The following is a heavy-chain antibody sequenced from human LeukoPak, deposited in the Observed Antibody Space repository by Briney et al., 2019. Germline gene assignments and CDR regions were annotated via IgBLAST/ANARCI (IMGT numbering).Heavy chain of an antibody. D-gene: IGHD5-18*01. CDR2: ISSSGST. Sequence: PSGTLSLTCTVSGGSISSGGYFWSWIRQHPGKGLEWIGSISSSGSTLYSPSLKSRVTLSADTSKNQLSLRLSSVTAADTAVYYCTTIKRGNIFGYFDFWGQGILVTVSS. J-gene: IGHJ4*02. CDR3: TTIKRGNIFGYFDF. V-gene: IGHV4-31*03. CDR1: GGSISSGGYF.